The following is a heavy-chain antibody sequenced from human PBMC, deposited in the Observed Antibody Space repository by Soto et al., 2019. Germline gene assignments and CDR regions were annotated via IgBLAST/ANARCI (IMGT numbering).Heavy chain of an antibody. CDR1: GGSISSYY. J-gene: IGHJ6*02. CDR3: AREIDSNYDGMDV. CDR2: IYYSGST. Sequence: SETLSLTCTVSGGSISSYYWSWIRQPPGKGLEWIGYIYYSGSTNYNPSLKSRVTISVDTSKNQFSLKLSSVTAADTGVYYCAREIDSNYDGMDVWGQGTTVTVSS. V-gene: IGHV4-59*01. D-gene: IGHD4-4*01.